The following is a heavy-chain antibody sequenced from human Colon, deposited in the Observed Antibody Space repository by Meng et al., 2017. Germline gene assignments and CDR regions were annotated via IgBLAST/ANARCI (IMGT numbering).Heavy chain of an antibody. CDR3: ARVRITIFGVVSTFDY. CDR1: GGSFSGYY. V-gene: IGHV4-34*01. J-gene: IGHJ4*02. Sequence: QVRLQPWGPGLLKPSWTLAPPCAFYGGSFSGYYGSWIRQPPGKGLEWIGEINHSGSTNYTPSLKSRVTISVDTSKNQFSLKLSSVTAADTAVYYCARVRITIFGVVSTFDYWGQGTLVTVSS. D-gene: IGHD3-3*01. CDR2: INHSGST.